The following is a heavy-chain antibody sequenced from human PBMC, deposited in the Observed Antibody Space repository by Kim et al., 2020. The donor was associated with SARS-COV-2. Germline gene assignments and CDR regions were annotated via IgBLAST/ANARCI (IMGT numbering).Heavy chain of an antibody. CDR1: GGSFSGCY. Sequence: SETLSLTCAVYGGSFSGCYWCWSRQRPGKGLEWIGDISHSGSSNYNSYLTSRVTISVDTSTNKFSLNLSSVSAAATAASYCASGSPISVAGTFLSCCYY. D-gene: IGHD6-19*01. J-gene: IGHJ6*01. CDR2: ISHSGSS. CDR3: ASGSPISVAGTFLSCCYY. V-gene: IGHV4-34*01.